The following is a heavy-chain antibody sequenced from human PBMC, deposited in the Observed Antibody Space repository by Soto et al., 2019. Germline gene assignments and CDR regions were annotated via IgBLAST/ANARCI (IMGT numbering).Heavy chain of an antibody. Sequence: GGSLRLSCAASGFTFSSYSMNWVRQAPGEGLEWVSSISSSSSYIYYADSVKGRFTISRDNAKNSLYRQMNSLRAEDTAVYYCAADIVATMDYWGQGTLVKVSS. D-gene: IGHD5-12*01. CDR3: AADIVATMDY. CDR2: ISSSSSYI. J-gene: IGHJ4*02. CDR1: GFTFSSYS. V-gene: IGHV3-21*01.